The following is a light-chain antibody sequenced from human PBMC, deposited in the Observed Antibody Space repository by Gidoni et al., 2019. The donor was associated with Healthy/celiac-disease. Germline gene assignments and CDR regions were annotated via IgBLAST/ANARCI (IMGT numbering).Light chain of an antibody. CDR3: CSYAGSSTLGV. J-gene: IGLJ2*01. V-gene: IGLV2-23*02. Sequence: QSALTQPASVSVPPGQSVTISCTGTRSDVGGYNPVSWYQQHPGKAPKLMIYKVSKRPSWVSNRFSGSKSGNTASLTISGLQAEDEADYYCCSYAGSSTLGVFGGGTKLTVL. CDR1: RSDVGGYNP. CDR2: KVS.